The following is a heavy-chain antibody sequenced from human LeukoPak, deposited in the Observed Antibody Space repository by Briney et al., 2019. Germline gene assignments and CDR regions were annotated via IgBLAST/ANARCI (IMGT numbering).Heavy chain of an antibody. D-gene: IGHD3-3*01. CDR1: GFTFSTYW. J-gene: IGHJ4*02. V-gene: IGHV3-7*01. CDR3: ARESESGHYVADGQYYFEY. Sequence: GGSLRLSCAASGFTFSTYWMSWVRQAPGKGLEWVANIREDGSEKYYVDSVKGRFTLSRDNTKKSLYLQMNSLRVEDTAVYFCARESESGHYVADGQYYFEYWGQGTLVTVSS. CDR2: IREDGSEK.